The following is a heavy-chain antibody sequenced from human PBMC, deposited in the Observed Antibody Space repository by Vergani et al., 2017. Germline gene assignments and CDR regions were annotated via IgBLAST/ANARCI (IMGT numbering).Heavy chain of an antibody. D-gene: IGHD6-6*01. CDR2: IIPILCIA. CDR1: GGTFSSYA. Sequence: QVQLVQSGAEVKKPGSSVKVSCKASGGTFSSYAISWVRQAPGQGLEWMGRIIPILCIANYAQKFQGRVTITADKSTSTAYMELSSLRSEDTAVYYCARLYSSASYYYYGMDVWGQGTTVTVSS. V-gene: IGHV1-69*04. J-gene: IGHJ6*02. CDR3: ARLYSSASYYYYGMDV.